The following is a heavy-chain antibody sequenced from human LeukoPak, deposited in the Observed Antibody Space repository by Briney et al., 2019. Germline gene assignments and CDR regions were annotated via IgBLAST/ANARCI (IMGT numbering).Heavy chain of an antibody. CDR3: ARSAHSGSYVGIDL. CDR2: INPSDSYT. CDR1: GYSFTSYW. D-gene: IGHD1-26*01. J-gene: IGHJ5*02. Sequence: GESLKISCKGSGYSFTSYWISWVRQMPGKGLEWMGRINPSDSYTNYSPSFQGHVTISADKSISTAYLQWSSLKASDTAMDYLARSAHSGSYVGIDLWGQGTLVTVSS. V-gene: IGHV5-10-1*01.